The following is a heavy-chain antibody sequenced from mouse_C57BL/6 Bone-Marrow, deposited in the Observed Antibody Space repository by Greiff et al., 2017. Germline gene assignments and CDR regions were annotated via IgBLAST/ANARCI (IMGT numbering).Heavy chain of an antibody. J-gene: IGHJ2*01. CDR1: GYTFTSYW. CDR2: IYPGNSDT. CDR3: TRLDGSSPRYFDY. V-gene: IGHV1-5*01. Sequence: EVQLQQSGTVLARPGASVKMSCKTSGYTFTSYWMHWVKQRPGQGLEWIGAIYPGNSDTSYNQKFKGKAKLTAVTSASTAYMELSSLTNEDSAVYYCTRLDGSSPRYFDYWGQGTTLTVSS. D-gene: IGHD1-1*01.